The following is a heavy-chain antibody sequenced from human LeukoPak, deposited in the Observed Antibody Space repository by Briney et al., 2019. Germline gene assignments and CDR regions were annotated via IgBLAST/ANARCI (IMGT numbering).Heavy chain of an antibody. CDR1: GFTFSSYG. J-gene: IGHJ5*02. CDR2: ISYDGSNK. D-gene: IGHD3-10*01. Sequence: GGSLRLSCAASGFTFSSYGMHWVRQAPGKGLEWVAVISYDGSNKYYADSVKGRFTISRDNSKNTLYLQMNSLRAEDTAVYYCAKSRGLDPWGQGTLVTVSS. CDR3: AKSRGLDP. V-gene: IGHV3-30*18.